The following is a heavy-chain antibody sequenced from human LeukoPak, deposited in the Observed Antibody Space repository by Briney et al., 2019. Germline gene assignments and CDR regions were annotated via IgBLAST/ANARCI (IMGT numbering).Heavy chain of an antibody. CDR2: IYTSGST. V-gene: IGHV4-61*02. Sequence: SETLSLTCTVSGGSISSGSYYWSWIRQPAGKGLEWIGRIYTSGSTNYNPSLKSRVTMSVDTSKNQLSLKLSSVTAADTAVYYCARGRKTYYYGSWGQGTLVTVSS. D-gene: IGHD3-10*01. CDR3: ARGRKTYYYGS. CDR1: GGSISSGSYY. J-gene: IGHJ4*02.